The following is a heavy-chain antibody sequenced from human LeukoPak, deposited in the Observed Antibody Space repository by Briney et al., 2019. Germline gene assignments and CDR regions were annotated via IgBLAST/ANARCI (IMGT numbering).Heavy chain of an antibody. CDR2: ISSSSSYI. D-gene: IGHD5-24*01. J-gene: IGHJ3*02. V-gene: IGHV3-21*01. CDR3: ARAGRWLQLAFDI. Sequence: GGSLRLSCAASGFTFSSYSMNRVRQAPGKGLEWVSSISSSSSYIYYADSVKGRFTISRDNAKNSLYLQMNSLRAEDTAVYYCARAGRWLQLAFDIWGQGTMVTVSS. CDR1: GFTFSSYS.